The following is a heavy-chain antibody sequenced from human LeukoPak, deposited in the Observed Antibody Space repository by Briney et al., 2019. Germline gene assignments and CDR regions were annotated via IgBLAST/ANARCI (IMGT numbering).Heavy chain of an antibody. J-gene: IGHJ4*02. CDR2: IIPIFGTA. CDR1: GGTFSSYA. CDR3: ASSTRDYYGSGY. D-gene: IGHD3-10*01. Sequence: SVKVSCKASGGTFSSYAISWVRQAPGQGLEWMGGIIPIFGTANYAQKFQGRVTITADESTSTAYMELSSLRSEDTAVYYCASSTRDYYGSGYWGQGTLVTVSS. V-gene: IGHV1-69*13.